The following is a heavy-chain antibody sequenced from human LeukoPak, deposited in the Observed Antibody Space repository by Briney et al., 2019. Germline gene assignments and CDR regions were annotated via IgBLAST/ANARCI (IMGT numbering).Heavy chain of an antibody. CDR1: GFTFSSYG. CDR2: ISYDGSNK. Sequence: PGGSLRLSCAASGFTFSSYGMHWVRQAPGKGLEWVAVISYDGSNKYYADSVKGRFTISRDNAKNSLYLQMNSLRAEDTAVYYCARDADSDYWGQGTLVTVSS. CDR3: ARDADSDY. V-gene: IGHV3-30*03. J-gene: IGHJ4*02. D-gene: IGHD3-22*01.